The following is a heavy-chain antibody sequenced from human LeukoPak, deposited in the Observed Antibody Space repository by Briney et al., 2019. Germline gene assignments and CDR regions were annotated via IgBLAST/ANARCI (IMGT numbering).Heavy chain of an antibody. J-gene: IGHJ4*02. Sequence: GGSLRLSCAASGFTFSSYAMSWFRQAPGKGLDWVSAISGSGGSTYYADSVKGRFTISRDNSKNKLYLQMNSLRAEGTAVYHCAKDDSDYYGSGSLWDADGFDYWGQGTLVTVSS. V-gene: IGHV3-23*01. CDR1: GFTFSSYA. D-gene: IGHD3-10*01. CDR2: ISGSGGST. CDR3: AKDDSDYYGSGSLWDADGFDY.